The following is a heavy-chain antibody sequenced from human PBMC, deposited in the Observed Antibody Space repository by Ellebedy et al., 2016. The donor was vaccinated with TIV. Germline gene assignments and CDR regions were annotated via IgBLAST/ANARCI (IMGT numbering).Heavy chain of an antibody. Sequence: PGGSLRLSCAASGFTFSNYWMHWVRQAPGKGLVWVSRVNGDGSGTNYADSVKGRFTISRDNAKNTLYLQMNSLRAEDTAVYYCAREVATAGRSLDYWGQGTLVTVSS. CDR1: GFTFSNYW. CDR3: AREVATAGRSLDY. V-gene: IGHV3-74*01. D-gene: IGHD6-13*01. J-gene: IGHJ4*02. CDR2: VNGDGSGT.